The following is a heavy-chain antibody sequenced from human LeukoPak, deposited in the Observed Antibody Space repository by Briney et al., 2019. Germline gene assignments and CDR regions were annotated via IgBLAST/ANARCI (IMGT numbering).Heavy chain of an antibody. Sequence: GGSLRLSCAASGFTVSSNYMSWVRQAPGKGLEWVSVIYSGGSTYYADSVKGRFTISRDNSKNTLYLQMNSLRAEDTAVYYCAKGYGDYPRYFDYWGQGTLVTVSS. D-gene: IGHD4-17*01. J-gene: IGHJ4*02. CDR1: GFTVSSNY. CDR2: IYSGGST. CDR3: AKGYGDYPRYFDY. V-gene: IGHV3-53*01.